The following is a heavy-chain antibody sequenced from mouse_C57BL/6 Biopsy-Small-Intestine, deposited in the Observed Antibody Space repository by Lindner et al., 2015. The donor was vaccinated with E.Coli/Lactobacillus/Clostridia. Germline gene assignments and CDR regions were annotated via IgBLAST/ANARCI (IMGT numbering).Heavy chain of an antibody. J-gene: IGHJ4*01. CDR2: IIPFSGTT. CDR1: GGTFSTYA. V-gene: IGHV1S126*01. CDR3: ARDTPTSGWYFY. Sequence: SVKVSCKASGGTFSTYAFAWVRQAPGQGLEWMGGIIPFSGTTKDAQKFQDRVTITADESTSTVYMELSSLRSEDTAVYYCARDTPTSGWYFYWGQGTLVTVSS. D-gene: IGHD1-1*02.